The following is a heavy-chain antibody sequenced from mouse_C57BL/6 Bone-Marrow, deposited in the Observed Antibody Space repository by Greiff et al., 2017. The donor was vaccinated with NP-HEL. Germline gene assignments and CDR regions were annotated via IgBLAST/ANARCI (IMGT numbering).Heavy chain of an antibody. CDR2: IYPGDGDT. CDR1: GYAFSSSW. Sequence: QVQLKESGPELVKPGASVKISCKASGYAFSSSWMNWVKQRPGKGLEWIGRIYPGDGDTNYNGKFKGKATLTADKSSSTAYMQLSSLTSEDSAVYFCARVVATDWFAYWGQGTLVTVSA. J-gene: IGHJ3*01. D-gene: IGHD1-1*01. CDR3: ARVVATDWFAY. V-gene: IGHV1-82*01.